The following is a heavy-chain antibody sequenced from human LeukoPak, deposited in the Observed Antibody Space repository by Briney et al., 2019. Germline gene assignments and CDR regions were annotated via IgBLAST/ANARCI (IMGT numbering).Heavy chain of an antibody. CDR3: ATTLGYYYDTSGPDALDI. Sequence: ASVKVSCKASGYTFTGYYMHWVRQAPGQGFEWMGWINPNSGGTNYAQKFQGRVTMTRDTSISTAYMELSRLRSDDTAVYYCATTLGYYYDTSGPDALDIWGQGTMVTVSS. J-gene: IGHJ3*02. V-gene: IGHV1-2*02. CDR1: GYTFTGYY. D-gene: IGHD3-22*01. CDR2: INPNSGGT.